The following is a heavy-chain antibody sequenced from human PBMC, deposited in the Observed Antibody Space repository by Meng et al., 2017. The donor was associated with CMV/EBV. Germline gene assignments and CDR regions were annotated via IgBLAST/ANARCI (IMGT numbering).Heavy chain of an antibody. D-gene: IGHD1-7*01. CDR1: GFTFSSYA. CDR3: ARVGWTGSTGGY. CDR2: ISYDGSNK. Sequence: GESLKISCAASGFTFSSYAMHRVRQAPGKGLEWVAVISYDGSNKYYADSVKGRFTISRDNSKNTLYLQMNSLRAEDTAVYYCARVGWTGSTGGYWGQGTLVIVSS. V-gene: IGHV3-30*04. J-gene: IGHJ4*02.